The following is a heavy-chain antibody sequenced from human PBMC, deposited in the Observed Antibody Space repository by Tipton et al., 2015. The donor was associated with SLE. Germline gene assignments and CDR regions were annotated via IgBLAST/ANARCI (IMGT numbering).Heavy chain of an antibody. CDR3: ARGLGVVVAVAFDI. Sequence: TLPLTCAVYGGSFSGYYWNWIRQPPGKGLEWIGEINHSGSTNYNPSLKSRVTISVDTSKNQFSLKLSSVTAADTAVYYCARGLGVVVAVAFDIWGQGTMVTVSS. CDR1: GGSFSGYY. CDR2: INHSGST. D-gene: IGHD2-15*01. J-gene: IGHJ3*02. V-gene: IGHV4-34*01.